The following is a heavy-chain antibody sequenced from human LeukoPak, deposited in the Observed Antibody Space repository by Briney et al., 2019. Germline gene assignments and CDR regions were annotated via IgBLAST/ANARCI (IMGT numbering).Heavy chain of an antibody. CDR2: LYNAGST. Sequence: ETLSLTCSVSGGSFSSGGHYWSWVRQAPGKGLEWVSVLYNAGSTYYADSVKGRFTISRDNSKNTLYLQMYSLRAEDTAVYYCASLKGLFDYFDYWGQGILVTVYS. V-gene: IGHV3-53*01. J-gene: IGHJ4*02. D-gene: IGHD3-22*01. CDR3: ASLKGLFDYFDY. CDR1: GGSFSSGGHY.